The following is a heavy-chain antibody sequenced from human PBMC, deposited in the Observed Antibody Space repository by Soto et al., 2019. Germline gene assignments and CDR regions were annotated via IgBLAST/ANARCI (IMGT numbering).Heavy chain of an antibody. D-gene: IGHD1-1*01. V-gene: IGHV3-30*18. CDR1: GFTFSSYG. J-gene: IGHJ5*02. CDR3: AKETGT. Sequence: QVQLVESGGGMVQPGRSLRLSCAASGFTFSSYGMHWVRQAPGKGLEWVAVISYDGSNKYYADSVKGRFTISRDNSKNTLYLQMNSLRAEDTAVYYCAKETGTWGQGTLVTVSS. CDR2: ISYDGSNK.